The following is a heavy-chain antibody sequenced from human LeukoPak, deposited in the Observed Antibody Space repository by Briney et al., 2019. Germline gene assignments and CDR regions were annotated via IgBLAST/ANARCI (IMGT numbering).Heavy chain of an antibody. Sequence: GGSLRLSCAASGFTFSSYAMSWVRQAPGKGLEWVSAISGSGGSTYYADSVKGRFTISRDNSKNTLYLQMNSLRAEDTAVYFCARSTHSTGGSQYSSDHWGQGTLVTVSS. CDR2: ISGSGGST. CDR3: ARSTHSTGGSQYSSDH. D-gene: IGHD1-26*01. J-gene: IGHJ4*02. V-gene: IGHV3-23*01. CDR1: GFTFSSYA.